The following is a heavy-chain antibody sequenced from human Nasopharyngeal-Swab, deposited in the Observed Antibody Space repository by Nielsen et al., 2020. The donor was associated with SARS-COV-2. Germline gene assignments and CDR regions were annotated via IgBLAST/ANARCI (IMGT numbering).Heavy chain of an antibody. V-gene: IGHV4-34*01. CDR3: ARGRCSSTSCRGCSGGSCYYGMDV. CDR2: INHSGST. CDR1: GGSFSGYY. J-gene: IGHJ6*02. D-gene: IGHD2-2*01. Sequence: GSLRLSCAVYGGSFSGYYWSWIRQPPGKGLEGIGEINHSGSTNYNPSLKSRVTISVDTSKNQFSLKLSSVTAADTAVYYCARGRCSSTSCRGCSGGSCYYGMDVWGQGTTVTVSS.